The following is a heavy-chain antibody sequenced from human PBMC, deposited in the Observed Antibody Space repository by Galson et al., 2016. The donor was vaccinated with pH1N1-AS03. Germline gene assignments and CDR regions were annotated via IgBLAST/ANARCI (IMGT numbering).Heavy chain of an antibody. D-gene: IGHD6-19*01. CDR1: GFTFSNYW. V-gene: IGHV3-7*01. Sequence: SLRLSCAASGFTFSNYWMSWVRQAPGKGLEWVAIIKQDGGEKYYVDSVKGRFTISRDNAKNSLYLQMNSLGAEDTAVYYCTRDKPLVAVAGSLLDPWGQGALVIVSS. CDR2: IKQDGGEK. J-gene: IGHJ5*02. CDR3: TRDKPLVAVAGSLLDP.